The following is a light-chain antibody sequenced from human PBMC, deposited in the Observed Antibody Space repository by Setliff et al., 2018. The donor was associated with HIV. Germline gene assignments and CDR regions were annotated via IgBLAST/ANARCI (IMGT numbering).Light chain of an antibody. CDR3: SSYTSRNTYV. CDR2: DVS. Sequence: SVLAQPASVSGSPGQSITISCTGASSDFGGYNYVSWYEQHPGKAPKLMIYDVSKRPSGVSNRFSGSKSGNTASLTISGLQAEDEADYYYSSYTSRNTYVFGTGTKVTVL. CDR1: SSDFGGYNY. V-gene: IGLV2-14*03. J-gene: IGLJ1*01.